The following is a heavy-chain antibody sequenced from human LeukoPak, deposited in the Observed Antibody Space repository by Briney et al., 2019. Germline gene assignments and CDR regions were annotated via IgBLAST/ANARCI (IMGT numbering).Heavy chain of an antibody. CDR3: ARVNINNWHSCDY. Sequence: QTSETLSLTCAVSGVSISSNNWWGWVRQPPGKGLEWIGEIYHSGSPNYNPSLKSRVTISVDKSRNHFSLNLSSVTAADTAVYYCARVNINNWHSCDYWGQGTLVTVSS. CDR1: GVSISSNNW. D-gene: IGHD1-1*01. V-gene: IGHV4-4*02. J-gene: IGHJ4*02. CDR2: IYHSGSP.